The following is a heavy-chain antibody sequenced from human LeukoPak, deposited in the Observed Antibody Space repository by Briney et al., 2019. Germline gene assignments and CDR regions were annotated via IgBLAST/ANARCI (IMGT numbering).Heavy chain of an antibody. D-gene: IGHD2-2*01. CDR1: GYTFTSYA. CDR2: INTNTGNP. J-gene: IGHJ5*02. Sequence: ASVTVSCKASGYTFTSYAMNWVRQAPGQGLEWMGWINTNTGNPTYAQGFTGRFVFSLDTSVSTAYLQISSLKAEDTAVYYCARGGYCSSTSCYGFFTHWFDPWGQGTLVTVSS. V-gene: IGHV7-4-1*02. CDR3: ARGGYCSSTSCYGFFTHWFDP.